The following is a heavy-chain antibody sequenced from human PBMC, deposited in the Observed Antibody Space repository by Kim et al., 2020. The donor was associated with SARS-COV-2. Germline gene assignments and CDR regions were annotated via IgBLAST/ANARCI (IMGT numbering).Heavy chain of an antibody. J-gene: IGHJ6*02. V-gene: IGHV1-18*01. CDR1: GYTFTSYG. Sequence: ASVKVSCKASGYTFTSYGISWVRQAPGQGLEWMGWISAYNGNTNYAQKLQGRVTMTTDTSTSTAYMELRSLRSDDTAVYYCARDLWSYGPRSGYGMDVWGQGTTVTVSS. CDR3: ARDLWSYGPRSGYGMDV. D-gene: IGHD5-18*01. CDR2: ISAYNGNT.